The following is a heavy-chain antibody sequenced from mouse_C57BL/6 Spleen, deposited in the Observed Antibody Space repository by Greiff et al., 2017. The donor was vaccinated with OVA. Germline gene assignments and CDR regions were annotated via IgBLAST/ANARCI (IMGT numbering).Heavy chain of an antibody. CDR3: AREDYDGFAY. V-gene: IGHV3-1*01. CDR1: GYSITSGYD. J-gene: IGHJ3*01. Sequence: EVQLQQSGPGMVKPSQSLSLTCTVTGYSITSGYDWHWIRHFPGNKLEWMGYISYSGSTNYNPSLKSRISITHDPSKNHFFLKLNSLTTEDKATYYCAREDYDGFAYLGQGTLVTVSA. CDR2: ISYSGST. D-gene: IGHD2-4*01.